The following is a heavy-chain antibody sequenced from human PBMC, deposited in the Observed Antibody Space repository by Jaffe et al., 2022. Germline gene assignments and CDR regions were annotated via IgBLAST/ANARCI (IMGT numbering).Heavy chain of an antibody. CDR3: AKDCYGDHVRCFDP. CDR2: IGGRGVGT. J-gene: IGHJ5*02. CDR1: GFTFSSYT. Sequence: EVQLLESGGSLVQPGGSLRLSCAASGFTFSSYTMSWVRQAPGTGLEWVSSIGGRGVGTYYADSVKGRFTISRDNSKNTLYLQMSSLRAEDTALYYCAKDCYGDHVRCFDPWGQGTLVTVSS. D-gene: IGHD4-17*01. V-gene: IGHV3-23*01.